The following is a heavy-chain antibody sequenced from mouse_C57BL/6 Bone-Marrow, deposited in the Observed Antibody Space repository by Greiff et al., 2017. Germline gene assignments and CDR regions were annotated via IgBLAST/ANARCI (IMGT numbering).Heavy chain of an antibody. CDR1: GFSLTSYA. CDR3: ARNTVVATYYAMDY. J-gene: IGHJ4*01. CDR2: IWTGGGT. D-gene: IGHD1-1*01. Sequence: QVQLQQSGPGLVAPSQSLSITCTVSGFSLTSYAISWVRQPPGKGLEWLGVIWTGGGTNYNSALKSRLSISKDNSKSQVFLKMNSLQTDDTARYYCARNTVVATYYAMDYWGQGTSVTVSS. V-gene: IGHV2-9-1*01.